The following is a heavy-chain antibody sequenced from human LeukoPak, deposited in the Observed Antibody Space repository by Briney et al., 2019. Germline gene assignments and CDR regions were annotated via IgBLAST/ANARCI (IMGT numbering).Heavy chain of an antibody. CDR2: INGSSVST. D-gene: IGHD4-23*01. V-gene: IGHV3-23*01. CDR3: VREKTTVVIPGADR. J-gene: IGHJ5*02. CDR1: DFTFSSYA. Sequence: GGSLRLSCAASDFTFSSYAMSWVRQAPGKGLEWVSAINGSSVSTYYADSVKGRFPITRDNSDNTVYLQMNRLRAEDTSVYYCVREKTTVVIPGADRWGQGTLV.